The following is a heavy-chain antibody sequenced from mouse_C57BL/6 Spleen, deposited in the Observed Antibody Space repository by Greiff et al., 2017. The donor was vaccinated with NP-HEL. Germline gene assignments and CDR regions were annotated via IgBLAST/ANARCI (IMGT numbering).Heavy chain of an antibody. CDR1: GFNIKDYY. CDR2: IDPEDGET. J-gene: IGHJ2*01. CDR3: ARDGSSYGY. Sequence: VQLQQSGAELVKPGASVKLSCTASGFNIKDYYMHWVKQRTEQGLEWIGRIDPEDGETKYASKFQGKATITADTSSNTAYLQLSSLTSEDTAVYCCARDGSSYGYWGQGTTLTVSS. V-gene: IGHV14-2*01. D-gene: IGHD1-1*01.